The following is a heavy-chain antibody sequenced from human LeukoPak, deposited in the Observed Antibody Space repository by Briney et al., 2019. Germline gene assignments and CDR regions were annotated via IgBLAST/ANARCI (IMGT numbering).Heavy chain of an antibody. CDR1: GFTVSSNY. CDR3: ARGVVATTIQLD. Sequence: HPGGSLRLSCAASGFTVSSNYMSWVRQAPGKGLEWVSVIYSGGSTYYADSVKGRLTISRDNSKNTLYLQMNSLRAEDTAVYYCARGVVATTIQLDWGQGTLVTVSS. J-gene: IGHJ4*02. V-gene: IGHV3-53*01. D-gene: IGHD5-12*01. CDR2: IYSGGST.